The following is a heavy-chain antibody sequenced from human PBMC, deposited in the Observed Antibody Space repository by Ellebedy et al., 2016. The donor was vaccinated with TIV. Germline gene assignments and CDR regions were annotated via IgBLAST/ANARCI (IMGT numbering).Heavy chain of an antibody. V-gene: IGHV3-9*01. Sequence: GGSLRLSCAASGFTFDDYAMHWVRQAPGKGLEWVSGISWNSGSIGYADSVKGRFTISRDNSKNTLYLQMNSLRAEDTAVYYCARDPNRRRGYPPFGWFDPWGQGTLVTVSS. CDR1: GFTFDDYA. CDR2: ISWNSGSI. D-gene: IGHD3-22*01. J-gene: IGHJ5*02. CDR3: ARDPNRRRGYPPFGWFDP.